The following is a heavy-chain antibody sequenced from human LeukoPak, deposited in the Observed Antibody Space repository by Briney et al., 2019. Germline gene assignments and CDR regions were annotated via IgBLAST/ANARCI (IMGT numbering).Heavy chain of an antibody. CDR2: ISYDGSNK. CDR1: GFTFSSYA. D-gene: IGHD6-19*01. J-gene: IGHJ4*02. Sequence: GGSLRLSCAASGFTFSSYAMHWVRQAPGKGLEWVAVISYDGSNKYYADSVKGRFTISRDNTKNTLYLQMNSLRAEDTAVYYCARVSRRGSGWYVAFDYWGQGTLVTVSS. CDR3: ARVSRRGSGWYVAFDY. V-gene: IGHV3-30-3*01.